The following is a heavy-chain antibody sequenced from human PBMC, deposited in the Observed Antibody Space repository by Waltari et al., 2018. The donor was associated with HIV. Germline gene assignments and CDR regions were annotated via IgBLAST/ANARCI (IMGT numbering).Heavy chain of an antibody. CDR2: ISSSSSYI. Sequence: EVQLVESGGGLVKPGGSLRLSCAASGFTFSSYSMTWVRQAPGKGLEWVSSISSSSSYIYYADSVKGRFTISRDNAKNSLYLQMNSLRAEDTAVYYCARDLHTGTVDYWGQGTLVTVSS. J-gene: IGHJ4*02. CDR1: GFTFSSYS. V-gene: IGHV3-21*01. CDR3: ARDLHTGTVDY. D-gene: IGHD2-8*02.